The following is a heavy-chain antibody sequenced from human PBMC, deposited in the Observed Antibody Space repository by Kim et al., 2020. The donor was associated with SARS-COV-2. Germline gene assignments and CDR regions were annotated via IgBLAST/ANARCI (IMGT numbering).Heavy chain of an antibody. J-gene: IGHJ6*02. Sequence: FQGRVTITADESTSTAYMELSSLRSEDTAVYYCARGEVRGVYYYYYGMDVWGQGTTVTVSS. V-gene: IGHV1-69*01. CDR3: ARGEVRGVYYYYYGMDV. D-gene: IGHD3-10*01.